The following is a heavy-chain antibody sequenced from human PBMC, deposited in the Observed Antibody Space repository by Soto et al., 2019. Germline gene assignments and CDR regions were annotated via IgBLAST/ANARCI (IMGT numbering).Heavy chain of an antibody. Sequence: EVQLLESGGGLVQPGGSLRLSCAASGFTFSSYAMSWVRQAPGKGLEWVSAISGSGGSTYYADSVKGRFTISRDNSKNTLYLQMNSLRAEDTAVYYCAKDLGYCSSTSCQGSFDWGQGTLVTVSS. CDR2: ISGSGGST. CDR1: GFTFSSYA. J-gene: IGHJ4*02. CDR3: AKDLGYCSSTSCQGSFD. V-gene: IGHV3-23*01. D-gene: IGHD2-2*01.